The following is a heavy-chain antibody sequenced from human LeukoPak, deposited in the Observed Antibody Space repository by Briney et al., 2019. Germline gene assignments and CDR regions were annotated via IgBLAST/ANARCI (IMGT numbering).Heavy chain of an antibody. CDR1: GGSISSYY. D-gene: IGHD6-19*01. V-gene: IGHV4-59*01. Sequence: PSETLSLTCTVSGGSISSYYWSWIRQPPGKGLEWIGYIYYSGSTNYNPSLKSRVTISVDTSKNQFSLKLSSVTAADTAVYYRARGGKMGIAVAGLYYYYMDVWGKGTTVTVSS. CDR3: ARGGKMGIAVAGLYYYYMDV. J-gene: IGHJ6*03. CDR2: IYYSGST.